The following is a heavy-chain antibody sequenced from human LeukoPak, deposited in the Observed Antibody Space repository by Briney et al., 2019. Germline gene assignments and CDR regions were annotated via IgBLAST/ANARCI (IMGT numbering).Heavy chain of an antibody. CDR1: GFTFSDYY. V-gene: IGHV3-11*01. Sequence: GGSLRLSCAASGFTFSDYYMSWIRQAPGEGLVWVSYISSSSSTIYYADSVKGRFTISRDNAQNSLYLEMNSLRVEDTAVYYCARDGANAHLDYWGQGTLVTVSS. CDR2: ISSSSSTI. CDR3: ARDGANAHLDY. J-gene: IGHJ4*02. D-gene: IGHD3-16*01.